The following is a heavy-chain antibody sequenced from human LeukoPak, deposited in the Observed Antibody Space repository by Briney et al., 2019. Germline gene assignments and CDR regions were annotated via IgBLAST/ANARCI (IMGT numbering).Heavy chain of an antibody. J-gene: IGHJ5*02. CDR3: ASLTHDSSGYGWFDP. D-gene: IGHD3-22*01. CDR1: GYTFTGYY. V-gene: IGHV1-2*02. CDR2: INPNSGGT. Sequence: GASVKVSCKASGYTFTGYYMHWVRQAPGQGLEWMGWINPNSGGTNYAQKFQGRVTMTRDTSISTAYMELSRLRSDDTAVYYCASLTHDSSGYGWFDPWGQGTLVTVSS.